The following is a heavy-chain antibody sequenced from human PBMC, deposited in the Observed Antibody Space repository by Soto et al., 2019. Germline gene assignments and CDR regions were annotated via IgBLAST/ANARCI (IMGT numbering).Heavy chain of an antibody. Sequence: QVQLVESGGGVVQPGTSLRVSCVGSGFTFRSYVIHWVRQAPGKGLEWVALTSYDGTDKYYGDSVRGRFTISRDNSRNTVDLQMDSLRLEATARYYCARWGTTGGLDVWGQGTLVSVSS. CDR1: GFTFRSYV. CDR3: ARWGTTGGLDV. J-gene: IGHJ1*01. CDR2: TSYDGTDK. V-gene: IGHV3-30*19. D-gene: IGHD3-16*01.